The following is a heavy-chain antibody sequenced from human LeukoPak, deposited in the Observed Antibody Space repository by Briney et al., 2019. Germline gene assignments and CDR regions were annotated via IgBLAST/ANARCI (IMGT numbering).Heavy chain of an antibody. D-gene: IGHD6-6*01. Sequence: GGSLRLSCAASGFTFSSYWMSWVRQAPGKGLEWVANINQDGSEKYYVDSVKGRFTISRDNAKNSLYLQMNSLRAEDTAVYYCARGYSSSSVGQYYYYYYMDVWGKGTTVTVSS. J-gene: IGHJ6*03. CDR3: ARGYSSSSVGQYYYYYYMDV. CDR1: GFTFSSYW. CDR2: INQDGSEK. V-gene: IGHV3-7*01.